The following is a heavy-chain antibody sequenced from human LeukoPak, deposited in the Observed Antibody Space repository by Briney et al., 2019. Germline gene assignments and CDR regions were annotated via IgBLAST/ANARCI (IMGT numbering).Heavy chain of an antibody. CDR1: GGSIRSGSYF. Sequence: SETLSLTCSVSGGSIRSGSYFWSWIRQPPGKGLEWIGYIYYSGSTNYNPSLKSRVTISVDTSKNQFSLKLSSVTAADTAVYYCASHFYDSSGYYYYYGMDVWGQGTTVTVSS. D-gene: IGHD3-22*01. CDR3: ASHFYDSSGYYYYYGMDV. V-gene: IGHV4-61*01. CDR2: IYYSGST. J-gene: IGHJ6*02.